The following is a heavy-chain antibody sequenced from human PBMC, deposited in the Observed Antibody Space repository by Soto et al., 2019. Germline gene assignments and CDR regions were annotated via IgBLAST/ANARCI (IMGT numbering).Heavy chain of an antibody. CDR2: INTYNGMT. CDR1: GYTFINYH. J-gene: IGHJ4*02. Sequence: QVQLVQSGGEVKKPGASVTVSCKASGYTFINYHITWVRQAPGQGLEWMTWINTYNGMTDYAQRFQARVTMTRDTSTSTAYMELRHLGSDDTAVYFCAKSPRGEMATDWGQGTLVTVSS. D-gene: IGHD5-12*01. V-gene: IGHV1-18*01. CDR3: AKSPRGEMATD.